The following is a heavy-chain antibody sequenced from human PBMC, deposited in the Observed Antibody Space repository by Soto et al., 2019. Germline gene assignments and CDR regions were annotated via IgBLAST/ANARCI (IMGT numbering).Heavy chain of an antibody. CDR2: VTHDGTER. CDR1: GFTLSGHG. J-gene: IGHJ4*02. D-gene: IGHD6-19*01. CDR3: AREKNSGYYRSVDY. V-gene: IGHV3-30*03. Sequence: QVQLVASGGGVVQPGRSLSLSCAASGFTLSGHGLHWVRQSPGKGLEWVAVVTHDGTERHYPDSVKGRFTITRDISKHTFYLQMNSLRVEDTAMYYCAREKNSGYYRSVDYWGQGTVVTVSS.